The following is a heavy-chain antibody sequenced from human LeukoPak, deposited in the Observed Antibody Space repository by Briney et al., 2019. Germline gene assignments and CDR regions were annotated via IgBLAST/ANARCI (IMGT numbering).Heavy chain of an antibody. J-gene: IGHJ6*02. D-gene: IGHD6-19*01. CDR3: ARGTPSSSGWLYYGMDA. V-gene: IGHV3-30-3*01. CDR2: ISYDGSNK. CDR1: GFTFSSYA. Sequence: GGSLRLSCAASGFTFSSYAMHWVRQAPGKGLEWVAVISYDGSNKYYADSVKGRFTISRDNSKNTLYLQMNSLRAEDTAVYYCARGTPSSSGWLYYGMDAWGQGTTVTVSS.